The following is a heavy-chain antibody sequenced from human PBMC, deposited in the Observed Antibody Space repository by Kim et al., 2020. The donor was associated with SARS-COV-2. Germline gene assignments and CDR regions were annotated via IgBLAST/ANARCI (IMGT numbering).Heavy chain of an antibody. CDR3: MKGGWGWIWDH. CDR2: IDGSDGTT. J-gene: IGHJ4*02. V-gene: IGHV3-23*01. CDR1: GVTFTGYA. D-gene: IGHD2-2*03. Sequence: GGSLRLSCTTSGVTFTGYAMSWVRQAPGKGLEWVSSIDGSDGTTYYVDSVKGRFTISRDNSKNTLYLHMNSLRADDTAVYYCMKGGWGWIWDHWGQGTRVTVSS.